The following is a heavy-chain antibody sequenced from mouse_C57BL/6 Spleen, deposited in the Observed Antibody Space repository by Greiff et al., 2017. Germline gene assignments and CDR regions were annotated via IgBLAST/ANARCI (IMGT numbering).Heavy chain of an antibody. CDR1: GFTFSSYA. Sequence: EVKVVESGEGLVKPGGSLKLSCAASGFTFSSYAMSWVRQTPEKRLEWVAYISSGGDYIYYADTVKGRFTISRDNARNTLYLQMSSLKSEDTAMYYCTRGYYDRGNYFDYWGQGTTLTVSS. CDR3: TRGYYDRGNYFDY. V-gene: IGHV5-9-1*02. J-gene: IGHJ2*01. CDR2: ISSGGDYI. D-gene: IGHD2-4*01.